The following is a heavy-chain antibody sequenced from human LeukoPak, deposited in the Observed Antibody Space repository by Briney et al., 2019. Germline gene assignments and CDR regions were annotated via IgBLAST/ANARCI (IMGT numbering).Heavy chain of an antibody. J-gene: IGHJ4*02. CDR2: INHSGST. D-gene: IGHD2-2*01. CDR1: GGSISSSSYY. Sequence: SETLSLTCTVSGGSISSSSYYWGWIRQPPGKGLEWIGEINHSGSTNYNPSLKSRVTISVDTSKNQFSLKLSSVTAADTAVYYCARYCSSTSCVDYWGQGTLVTVSS. V-gene: IGHV4-39*07. CDR3: ARYCSSTSCVDY.